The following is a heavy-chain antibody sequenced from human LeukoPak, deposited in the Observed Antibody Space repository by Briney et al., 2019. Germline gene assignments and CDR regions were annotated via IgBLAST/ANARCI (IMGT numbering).Heavy chain of an antibody. V-gene: IGHV3-30*18. CDR2: ISYDGSNK. CDR1: GFTFSSYG. D-gene: IGHD3-10*01. Sequence: GGSLRLSCAASGFTFSSYGMPWVRQAPGKGLEWVAVISYDGSNKYYADSVKGRFTISRDNSKNTLYLQMNSLRAEDTAVYYCAKNSGSGKGLDYWGQGTLVTVSS. J-gene: IGHJ4*02. CDR3: AKNSGSGKGLDY.